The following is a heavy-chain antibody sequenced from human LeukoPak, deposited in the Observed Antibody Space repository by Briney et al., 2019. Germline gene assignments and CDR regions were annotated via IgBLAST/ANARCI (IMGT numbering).Heavy chain of an antibody. J-gene: IGHJ4*02. Sequence: GGSLRLSCAASGFTFSSYAMSWVRQAPGKGLEWVSAISGSGGSTYYADSVKGRFTISRDNSKDTLYLQMNSLRAEDTAVYYCAKIGDYDFWSGYFDYWGQGTLVTVSS. D-gene: IGHD3-3*01. CDR1: GFTFSSYA. CDR2: ISGSGGST. CDR3: AKIGDYDFWSGYFDY. V-gene: IGHV3-23*01.